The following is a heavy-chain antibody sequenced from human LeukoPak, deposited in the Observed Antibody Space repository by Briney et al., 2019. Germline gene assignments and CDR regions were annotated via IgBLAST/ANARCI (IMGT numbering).Heavy chain of an antibody. D-gene: IGHD5/OR15-5a*01. V-gene: IGHV4-34*01. Sequence: SETLSLTCAVYGGSFSGYYWSWIRQPPGKGLEWIGEINHSGSTNYNPSLKSRVTISVDTSKNQFSLKLSSVTAADTAVYYCARRPRGPTRLYYYYYYMDVWGKGTTVTISS. CDR3: ARRPRGPTRLYYYYYYMDV. CDR1: GGSFSGYY. CDR2: INHSGST. J-gene: IGHJ6*03.